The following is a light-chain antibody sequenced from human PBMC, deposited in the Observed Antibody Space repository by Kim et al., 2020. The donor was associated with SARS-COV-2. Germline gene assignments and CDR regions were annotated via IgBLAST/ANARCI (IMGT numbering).Light chain of an antibody. CDR1: SGGSKN. V-gene: IGLV3-21*01. CDR3: QVWDSGSDQVV. Sequence: APGKTARVTCGGNSGGSKNVHWYQPKPGQAPVLVIHYNDDRPSGIPKRFSGSTSGNTATLTISRVDAGDEADYYCQVWDSGSDQVVFGGGTQLTVL. CDR2: YND. J-gene: IGLJ2*01.